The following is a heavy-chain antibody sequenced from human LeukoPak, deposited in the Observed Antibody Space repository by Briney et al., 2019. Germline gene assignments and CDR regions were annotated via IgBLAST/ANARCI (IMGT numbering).Heavy chain of an antibody. CDR2: IYPGDSDT. D-gene: IGHD2/OR15-2a*01. Sequence: GESLKISCQGFGYTFSSYWIGWVRQMPGKGLEWMGIIYPGDSDTRYSPSFQGQVTISADKSISTAYLQWSNLKASDTAMYYCARIYGKYFDYWGQGTLVTVSS. CDR1: GYTFSSYW. V-gene: IGHV5-51*01. CDR3: ARIYGKYFDY. J-gene: IGHJ4*02.